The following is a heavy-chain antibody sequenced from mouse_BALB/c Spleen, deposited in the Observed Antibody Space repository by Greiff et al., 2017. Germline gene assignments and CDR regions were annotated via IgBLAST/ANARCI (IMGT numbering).Heavy chain of an antibody. V-gene: IGHV5-6-5*01. CDR2: ISSGGST. CDR1: GFTFSSYA. Sequence: EVHLVESGGGLVKPGGSLKLSCAASGFTFSSYAMSWVRQTPEKRLEWVASISSGGSTYYPDSVKGRFTISRDNARNILYLQMSSLRSEDTAMYYCASITTGFAYWGQGTLVTVSA. J-gene: IGHJ3*01. D-gene: IGHD2-4*01. CDR3: ASITTGFAY.